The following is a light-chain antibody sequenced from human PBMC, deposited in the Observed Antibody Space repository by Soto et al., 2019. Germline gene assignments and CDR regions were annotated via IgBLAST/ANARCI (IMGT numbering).Light chain of an antibody. CDR1: QSISSY. V-gene: IGKV1-39*01. CDR3: QQSSSTPQT. J-gene: IGKJ4*01. CDR2: VAS. Sequence: DIQVTQSPSSLSAPVGDRVTITCRASQSISSYLSWYQQKPGKAPKLLINVASTLQSGVPSRFSGSGSGTDFTLAISSLQPEDFATYYCQQSSSTPQTFGGGTKVDIK.